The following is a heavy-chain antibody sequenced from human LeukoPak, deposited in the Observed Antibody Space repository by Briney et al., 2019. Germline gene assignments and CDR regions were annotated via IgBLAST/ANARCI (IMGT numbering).Heavy chain of an antibody. J-gene: IGHJ3*02. V-gene: IGHV4-59*01. Sequence: SETLSLTCTVSGGSISSYYWSWIRQPPGKGLERIGYIYYSGSTNYNPSLKSRVTISVDTSKNQFSLKLSSVTAADTAVYYSARDTPMTEHVDAFDIWGQGTMVTVSS. D-gene: IGHD1/OR15-1a*01. CDR1: GGSISSYY. CDR2: IYYSGST. CDR3: ARDTPMTEHVDAFDI.